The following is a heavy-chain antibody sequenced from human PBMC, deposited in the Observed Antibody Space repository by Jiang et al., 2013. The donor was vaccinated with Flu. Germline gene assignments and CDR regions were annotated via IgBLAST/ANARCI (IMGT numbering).Heavy chain of an antibody. V-gene: IGHV5-51*01. CDR3: ARTYSTGWYSFDY. Sequence: IYPDDSEYQIQPSFEGQVTISADRSISTAYLQWNSLKASDTAMYYCARTYSTGWYSFDYWGQGTLVTVSS. CDR2: IYPDDSEY. J-gene: IGHJ4*02. D-gene: IGHD6-19*01.